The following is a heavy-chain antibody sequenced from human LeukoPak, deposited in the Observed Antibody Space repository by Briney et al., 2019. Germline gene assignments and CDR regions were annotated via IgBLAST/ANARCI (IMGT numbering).Heavy chain of an antibody. CDR1: GGSISSSSYY. D-gene: IGHD3-22*01. Sequence: PSETLSLTCTVSGGSISSSSYYWGWIRQPPGKGLEWIGSIYYSGSTYYNSSLKSRVTISVDTSKNQFSLKLSSVTAADTAVYYCARRNQVLREYYYDSSGYLYFDYWGQGTLVTVSS. CDR3: ARRNQVLREYYYDSSGYLYFDY. J-gene: IGHJ4*02. CDR2: IYYSGST. V-gene: IGHV4-39*01.